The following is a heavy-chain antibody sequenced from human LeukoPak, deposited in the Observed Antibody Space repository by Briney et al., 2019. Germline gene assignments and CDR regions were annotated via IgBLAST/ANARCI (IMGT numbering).Heavy chain of an antibody. D-gene: IGHD2-2*01. J-gene: IGHJ4*02. CDR1: GYIFTNYG. Sequence: ASVKVSCKASGYIFTNYGIDWVRQAPGQGLEWMGWINPNSGDTNYAQKFQGRVTMTRDTSISTAHMELSRLRSDDTAVYYCARANPLYCSSTTCLFDYWGQGTLVTVSS. CDR3: ARANPLYCSSTTCLFDY. CDR2: INPNSGDT. V-gene: IGHV1-2*02.